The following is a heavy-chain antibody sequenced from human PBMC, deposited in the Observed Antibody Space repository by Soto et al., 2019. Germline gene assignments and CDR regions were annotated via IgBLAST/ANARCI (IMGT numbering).Heavy chain of an antibody. J-gene: IGHJ4*02. CDR2: IWSDVSNR. V-gene: IGHV3-33*01. Sequence: PGGSLRLSCAASGFAFSTFGMVWVRQAPGKGLEWVALIWSDVSNRDYADAVRGRFTISRDNSKNTLSLQMNSLRAEDTAVYYCARIRYNSGWPCFDNWGQGTPVTVSS. CDR1: GFAFSTFG. D-gene: IGHD6-19*01. CDR3: ARIRYNSGWPCFDN.